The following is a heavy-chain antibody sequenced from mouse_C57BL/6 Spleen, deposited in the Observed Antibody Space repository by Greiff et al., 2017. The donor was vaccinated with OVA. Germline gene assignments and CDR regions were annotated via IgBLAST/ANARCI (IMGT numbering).Heavy chain of an antibody. CDR2: IYPSDSET. V-gene: IGHV1-61*01. Sequence: QVQLQQPGAELVRPGSSVKLSCKASGYTFTSYWMDWVKQRPGQGLEWIGNIYPSDSETHYNQKFKDKATLTVDKSSSTAYMQLSSLTSEDSAVYYCARGGLGDFDYWGQGTTLTVSS. D-gene: IGHD4-1*01. CDR3: ARGGLGDFDY. J-gene: IGHJ2*01. CDR1: GYTFTSYW.